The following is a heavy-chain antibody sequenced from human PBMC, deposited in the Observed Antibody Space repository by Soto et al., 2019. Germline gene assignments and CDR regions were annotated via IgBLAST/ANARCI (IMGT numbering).Heavy chain of an antibody. D-gene: IGHD4-17*01. CDR2: IYHSGST. Sequence: QLQLQESGSGLVKPSQTLSLTCAVSGGSISSGGYSWSWIRQPPGKGLEWIGYIYHSGSTYYNPSLNRRVTITVDRSKNQFSLTVSSLTATDTAVYYCARGVSTVNNNWFDPWGQRTLVTVAS. J-gene: IGHJ5*02. CDR1: GGSISSGGYS. V-gene: IGHV4-30-2*01. CDR3: ARGVSTVNNNWFDP.